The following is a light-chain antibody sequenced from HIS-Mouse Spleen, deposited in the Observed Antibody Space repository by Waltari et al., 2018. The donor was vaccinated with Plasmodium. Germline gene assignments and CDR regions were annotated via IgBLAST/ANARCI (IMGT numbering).Light chain of an antibody. Sequence: QSALTQPRSVSGSPGQSVTISCTGTSSHVGGYNYVSWYQQHPGKAPKLMIYKVSKRPSGVPDRFSGSKSGNTASLTISVLQAEDEADYYCCSYAGSYTYVFGTGTKVTVL. CDR2: KVS. V-gene: IGLV2-11*02. J-gene: IGLJ1*01. CDR1: SSHVGGYNY. CDR3: CSYAGSYTYV.